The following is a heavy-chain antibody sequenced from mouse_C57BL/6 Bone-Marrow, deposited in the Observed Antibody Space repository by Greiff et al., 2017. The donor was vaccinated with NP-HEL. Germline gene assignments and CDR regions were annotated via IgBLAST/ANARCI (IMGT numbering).Heavy chain of an antibody. J-gene: IGHJ3*01. D-gene: IGHD2-4*01. CDR2: ISSGGSYT. Sequence: VPRVGSGGELVKPGGSLKLSCAASGFTFSRYGMSWVRQTPDKRLEWVATISSGGSYTYYPDSVKGRFTISRDNAKNTLYLQMSSLKSEDTAMYYCASPYDYDVAWFAYWGQGTLVTVSA. V-gene: IGHV5-6*01. CDR3: ASPYDYDVAWFAY. CDR1: GFTFSRYG.